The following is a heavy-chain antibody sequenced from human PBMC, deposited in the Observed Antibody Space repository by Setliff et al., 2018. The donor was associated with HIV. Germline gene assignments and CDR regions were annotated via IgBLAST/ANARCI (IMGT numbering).Heavy chain of an antibody. J-gene: IGHJ4*02. CDR1: GGSISSFY. V-gene: IGHV4-59*01. CDR2: IYYSGST. CDR3: ARAGSYGWDY. Sequence: SETLSLTCTVSGGSISSFYWTWIRQPPGKGLEWVGYIYYSGSTNYNPSLKSRLTISVDTSKNQVSLKLSSVTAADTAVYYCARAGSYGWDYWGQGTLVTVSS. D-gene: IGHD5-18*01.